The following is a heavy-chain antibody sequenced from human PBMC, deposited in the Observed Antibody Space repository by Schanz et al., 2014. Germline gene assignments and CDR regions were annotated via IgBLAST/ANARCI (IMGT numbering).Heavy chain of an antibody. V-gene: IGHV1-69*09. CDR1: GYTFTSYA. J-gene: IGHJ5*01. D-gene: IGHD3-16*01. CDR3: ARNYEWFES. Sequence: QEQLVQSGAEVKKPGASVKVSCKASGYTFTSYAFSWVRQAPGQGLEWMGRIIPIVDITNYAQKFLGRVTFTADKSTSTAVLEVNSLRSEDTAVYYCARNYEWFESWGQGTLVTVSS. CDR2: IIPIVDIT.